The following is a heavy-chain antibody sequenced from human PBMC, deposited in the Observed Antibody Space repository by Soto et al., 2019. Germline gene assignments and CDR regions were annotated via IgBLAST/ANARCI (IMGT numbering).Heavy chain of an antibody. J-gene: IGHJ3*02. CDR2: ISAYNGNT. V-gene: IGHV1-18*01. D-gene: IGHD2-15*01. CDR3: ARGDVVVVAATSMGFAFDI. Sequence: ASVKVSCKASGYTFTSYGISWVRQAPGQGIEWMGWISAYNGNTNYAQKLQGRVTMTTDTSTSTVYMELRSLRFDDTAVYYCARGDVVVVAATSMGFAFDIWGQGTMVTGSS. CDR1: GYTFTSYG.